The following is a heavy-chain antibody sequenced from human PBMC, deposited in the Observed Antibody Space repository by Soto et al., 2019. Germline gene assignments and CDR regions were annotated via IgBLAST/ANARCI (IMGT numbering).Heavy chain of an antibody. D-gene: IGHD6-6*01. CDR2: IYPGDSDT. J-gene: IGHJ5*02. V-gene: IGHV5-51*01. CDR3: ARLQPVARIAARPVWFDP. CDR1: GYSFTSYW. Sequence: GESLKISCKGSGYSFTSYWIGWVRQMPGKGLEWMGIIYPGDSDTRYSPSFQGQVTISADKSISTAYLQWSSLKASDTAMYYCARLQPVARIAARPVWFDPWCQGTLVTVSS.